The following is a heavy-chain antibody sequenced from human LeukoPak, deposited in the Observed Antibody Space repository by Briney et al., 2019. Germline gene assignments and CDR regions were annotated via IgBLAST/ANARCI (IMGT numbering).Heavy chain of an antibody. J-gene: IGHJ6*02. CDR3: ARDYHVSGSYPYYYYGMDV. CDR1: GFTFSGYA. CDR2: ISGRGGNT. V-gene: IGHV3-23*01. D-gene: IGHD1-26*01. Sequence: GGSLRLSCAASGFTFSGYAMSWVRQAPGKGLQWVSAISGRGGNTDYAESVKGRFTISRDNSKDTLYLQLNSLRVEDTAVYYCARDYHVSGSYPYYYYGMDVWGQGTTVTVSS.